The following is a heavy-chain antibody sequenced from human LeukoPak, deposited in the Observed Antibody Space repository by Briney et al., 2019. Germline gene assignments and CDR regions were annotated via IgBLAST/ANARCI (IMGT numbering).Heavy chain of an antibody. D-gene: IGHD1-20*01. CDR3: ATLTGTTYPYYFDF. V-gene: IGHV4-59*01. Sequence: SETLSLTCTVSGASIRHYYWSWIRQPPGKGLEWIGHLYHSGSPNYNPSLKSRVTISIDTAKNQFSLRLRSVTAADTAVYYCATLTGTTYPYYFDFWGQATLVTVSS. J-gene: IGHJ4*02. CDR2: LYHSGSP. CDR1: GASIRHYY.